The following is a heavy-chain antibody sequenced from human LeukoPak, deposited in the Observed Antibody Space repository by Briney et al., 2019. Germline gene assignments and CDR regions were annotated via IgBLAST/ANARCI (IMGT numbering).Heavy chain of an antibody. Sequence: SVKVSCKASGGSFSTYPMNWGRQAPGPGIGRKGGIVPFSGTTNYAQKFQGRVTITADETTTTAYMELSSLRSEDTAVYYCARRKHYYYDSSGYYAPFDYWGQGTLVTVSS. CDR2: IVPFSGTT. CDR1: GGSFSTYP. V-gene: IGHV1-69*13. D-gene: IGHD3-22*01. J-gene: IGHJ4*02. CDR3: ARRKHYYYDSSGYYAPFDY.